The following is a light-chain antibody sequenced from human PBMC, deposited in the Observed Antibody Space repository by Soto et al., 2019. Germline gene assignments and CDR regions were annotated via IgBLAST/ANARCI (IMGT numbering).Light chain of an antibody. CDR3: QQHINWPLT. J-gene: IGKJ4*01. V-gene: IGKV3D-20*02. Sequence: DIVLTQSPGTLSLSPGERATLSCMPSQSVSSSYLAWYQQKPGQAPRLLIYEVSNRATGIPARFSGSGSGADFTLTISSLEPGDFALYYCQQHINWPLTFGGGTKVDI. CDR1: QSVSSSY. CDR2: EVS.